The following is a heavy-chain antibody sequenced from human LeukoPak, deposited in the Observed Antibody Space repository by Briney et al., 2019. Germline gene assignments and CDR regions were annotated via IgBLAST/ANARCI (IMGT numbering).Heavy chain of an antibody. CDR1: GYSISSGYY. J-gene: IGHJ4*02. CDR2: IYHSGST. Sequence: SETLSLTCTVSGYSISSGYYWGWIRQPPGKGLEWIGSIYHSGSTYYNPSLKSRVTMSPDTSMNRFSLKLSSVTAADTAVYYCARGSYGYIDHWGQGLLVTVSS. D-gene: IGHD3-16*01. CDR3: ARGSYGYIDH. V-gene: IGHV4-38-2*02.